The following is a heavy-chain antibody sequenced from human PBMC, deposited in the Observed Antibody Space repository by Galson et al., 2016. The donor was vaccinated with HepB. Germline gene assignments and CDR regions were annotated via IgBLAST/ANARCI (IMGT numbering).Heavy chain of an antibody. Sequence: SETLSLTCTVSGGSISNYYWNWIRQPPGKGLEWIGYMSYSGSINYNPSLKSRVTLSGDTSKNQFSLKLRSVTAADTAVYYCARGYDSRGYYYGSDAFDLWGLGTMVTVSS. CDR2: MSYSGSI. CDR1: GGSISNYY. J-gene: IGHJ3*01. CDR3: ARGYDSRGYYYGSDAFDL. V-gene: IGHV4-59*01. D-gene: IGHD3-22*01.